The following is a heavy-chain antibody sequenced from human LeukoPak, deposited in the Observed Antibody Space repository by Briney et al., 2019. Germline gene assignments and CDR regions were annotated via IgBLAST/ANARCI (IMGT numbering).Heavy chain of an antibody. CDR2: ISYDGSNK. Sequence: GRSLRLSCAASGFTFSSYAMHWVRQAPGKGLEWVAVISYDGSNKYYADPVKGRFTISRDNSKNTLYLQMNSLRAEDTAVYYCARDHRFTMKLPDYWGQGTLVTVSS. CDR3: ARDHRFTMKLPDY. CDR1: GFTFSSYA. J-gene: IGHJ4*02. D-gene: IGHD3-22*01. V-gene: IGHV3-30*04.